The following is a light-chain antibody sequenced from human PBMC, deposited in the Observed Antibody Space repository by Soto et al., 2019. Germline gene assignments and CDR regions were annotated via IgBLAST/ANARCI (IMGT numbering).Light chain of an antibody. CDR1: QSLVYSDGNAY. CDR2: KAS. Sequence: DVVMTQSPLSLPVTLGQPASISCRSSQSLVYSDGNAYLNWFQQRPGQSPRRLIYKASNRDSGVPERLSGRGSGTDFTLQINGGGAGVVGVYYGMQGTNWPPTSGGGTRW. J-gene: IGKJ4*02. V-gene: IGKV2-30*01. CDR3: MQGTNWPPT.